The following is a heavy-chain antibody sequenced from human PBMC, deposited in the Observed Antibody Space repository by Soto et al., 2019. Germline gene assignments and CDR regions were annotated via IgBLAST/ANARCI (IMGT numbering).Heavy chain of an antibody. D-gene: IGHD3-3*01. Sequence: SVKVSCKASGGTFSSYAISWVRQAPGQGLEGMGGIIPIFGTANYAQKFQGRVTITADESTSTAYMELSSLRFEDTAVYYCARYDFWSGYHGWFDPWGQGTLVTVSS. J-gene: IGHJ5*02. CDR3: ARYDFWSGYHGWFDP. V-gene: IGHV1-69*13. CDR2: IIPIFGTA. CDR1: GGTFSSYA.